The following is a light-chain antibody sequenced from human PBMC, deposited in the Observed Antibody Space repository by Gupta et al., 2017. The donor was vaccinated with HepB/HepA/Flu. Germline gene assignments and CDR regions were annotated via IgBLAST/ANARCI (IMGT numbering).Light chain of an antibody. Sequence: SYAMTQTPSVSVSPGPTARITCSGDALPTLYTYWYQQKPGQAPVLVIYKDTERTAGIPVRFSVSSSGTEVTVTINGGKAEDEADYYFHSADSTGTWVFGGGTKLTVL. CDR2: KDT. CDR1: ALPTLY. V-gene: IGLV3-25*03. CDR3: HSADSTGTWV. J-gene: IGLJ3*02.